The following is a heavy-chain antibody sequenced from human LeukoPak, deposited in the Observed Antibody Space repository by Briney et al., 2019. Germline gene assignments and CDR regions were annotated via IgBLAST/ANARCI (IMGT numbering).Heavy chain of an antibody. V-gene: IGHV3-23*01. Sequence: GESLRLSCAASGFTFSSYSMNWVRQAPGRGLEWVSSIRGSGGGTDYADSVRGRFTISRDNSKNTLYLQMNSLRAEDTAIYYCSRDTNGDYVGAFDFQRWGQGTLVTVSS. D-gene: IGHD4-17*01. CDR2: IRGSGGGT. J-gene: IGHJ1*01. CDR1: GFTFSSYS. CDR3: SRDTNGDYVGAFDFQR.